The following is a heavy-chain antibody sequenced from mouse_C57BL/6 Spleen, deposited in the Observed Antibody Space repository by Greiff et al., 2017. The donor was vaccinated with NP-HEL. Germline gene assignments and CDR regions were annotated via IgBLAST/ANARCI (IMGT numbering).Heavy chain of an antibody. D-gene: IGHD1-1*01. J-gene: IGHJ1*03. CDR3: ARGTTVVAKDLGV. CDR1: GYTFTSYW. CDR2: INPSSGYT. V-gene: IGHV1-7*01. Sequence: VQLQQSGAELAKPGASVKLSCKASGYTFTSYWMHWVKQRPGQGLEWIGYINPSSGYTKYNQKFKDKATLTADKSSSTAYMQLSSLTYEDSAVYYCARGTTVVAKDLGVWGTGTTVTVSS.